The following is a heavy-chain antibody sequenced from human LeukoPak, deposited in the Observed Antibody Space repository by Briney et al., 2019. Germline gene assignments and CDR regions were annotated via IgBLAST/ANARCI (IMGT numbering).Heavy chain of an antibody. V-gene: IGHV3-21*04. Sequence: GGSLRLSCATSGFTFSNHDMNWVRQAPGKGLEWVSSITGSSNSIDFADSVEGRFTISRDSSKNTLYLQMNSLRVEDTAVYYCAKDGLTGYYAAWFDPWGPGTLVTVSS. D-gene: IGHD3-9*01. CDR2: ITGSSNSI. J-gene: IGHJ5*02. CDR3: AKDGLTGYYAAWFDP. CDR1: GFTFSNHD.